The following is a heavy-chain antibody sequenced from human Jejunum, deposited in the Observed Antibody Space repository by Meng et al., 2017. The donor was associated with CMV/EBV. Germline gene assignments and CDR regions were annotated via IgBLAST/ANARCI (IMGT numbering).Heavy chain of an antibody. CDR2: IRSKNSGGTT. CDR3: TRCGINCYLDY. D-gene: IGHD2-15*01. V-gene: IGHV3-49*04. J-gene: IGHJ4*03. Sequence: SGFSASASFMAWVRPTPGKGLEWVGFIRSKNSGGTTEYAASVKSRFLVSRDESNSVTYLQMNDLRIEDTAIYYCTRCGINCYLDYWGQGTLVTVSS. CDR1: GFSASASF.